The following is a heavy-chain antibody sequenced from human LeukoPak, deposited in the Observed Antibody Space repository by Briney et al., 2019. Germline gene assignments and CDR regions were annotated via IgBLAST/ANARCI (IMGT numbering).Heavy chain of an antibody. CDR3: ARDLSAMVSFDY. CDR1: GYTFTSYY. Sequence: ASVKVSCKASGYTFTSYYMHWVRQAPGQGHEWMGIINPSGGTTSYAQKFQGRVTMTRDTSTSTVYMELSSLRSEDTAVYYCARDLSAMVSFDYWGQGTLVTVSS. J-gene: IGHJ4*02. CDR2: INPSGGTT. D-gene: IGHD5-18*01. V-gene: IGHV1-46*01.